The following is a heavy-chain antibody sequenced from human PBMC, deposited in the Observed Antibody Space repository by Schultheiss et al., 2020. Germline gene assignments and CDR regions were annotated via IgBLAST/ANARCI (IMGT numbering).Heavy chain of an antibody. J-gene: IGHJ4*02. V-gene: IGHV1-8*01. Sequence: ASVKVSGKASGYTFTSYDINWVRQATGQGLEWMGWMNPNSGNTGYAQKFQGRVTMTRNTSISTAYMELSSLRSEDTAVYYCAREIIAVARYFDYWGQGTLVTVSS. D-gene: IGHD6-19*01. CDR2: MNPNSGNT. CDR1: GYTFTSYD. CDR3: AREIIAVARYFDY.